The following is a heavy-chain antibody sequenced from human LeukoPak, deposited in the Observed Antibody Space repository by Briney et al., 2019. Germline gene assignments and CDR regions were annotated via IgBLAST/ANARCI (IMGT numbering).Heavy chain of an antibody. Sequence: PSETLSLTCSDHGGSFSGYYWSWIRQLPGKGLEWHEEINHSGSTNYNPSLKSRVTISVDTSKTQFSLKLSSVTAADTAVYYCARTVRLVDDYWVQGTLVTVSS. CDR3: ARTVRLVDDY. V-gene: IGHV4-34*01. D-gene: IGHD2-15*01. CDR2: INHSGST. CDR1: GGSFSGYY. J-gene: IGHJ4*02.